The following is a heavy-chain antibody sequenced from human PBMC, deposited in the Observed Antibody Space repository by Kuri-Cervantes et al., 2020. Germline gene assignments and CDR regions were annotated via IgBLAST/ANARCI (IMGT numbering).Heavy chain of an antibody. CDR2: IYSGGST. J-gene: IGHJ3*02. Sequence: GESLKISCAASGFTVSSNYMSWVRQAPGKGLEWVSVIYSGGSTYYADSVKGRFTISRDNAKNSLYLQMNSLRDEDTAVYCCARAPEWELLLNAFDIWGQGTMVTVSS. D-gene: IGHD1-26*01. V-gene: IGHV3-53*01. CDR3: ARAPEWELLLNAFDI. CDR1: GFTVSSNY.